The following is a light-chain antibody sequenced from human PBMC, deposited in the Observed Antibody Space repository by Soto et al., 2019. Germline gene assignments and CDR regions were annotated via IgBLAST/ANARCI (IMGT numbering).Light chain of an antibody. J-gene: IGKJ4*01. CDR3: QQFSSYPLT. CDR2: DAS. Sequence: FVLTQSPGTLSLSPGERATLSCRAIQTVRNNYLAWYQQKPGQAPRLLIYDASSRATGIPDRFSGGGSGTDFTLTISRLEPEDFAVYYCQQFSSYPLTFGGGTKVDIK. V-gene: IGKV3-20*01. CDR1: QTVRNNY.